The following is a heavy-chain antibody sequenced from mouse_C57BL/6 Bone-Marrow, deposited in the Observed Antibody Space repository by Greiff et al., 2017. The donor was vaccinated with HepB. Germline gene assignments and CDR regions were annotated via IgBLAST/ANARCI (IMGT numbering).Heavy chain of an antibody. D-gene: IGHD3-2*02. Sequence: QVQLQQSGAELVKPGASVKLSCKASGYTFTEYTIHWVKQRSGQGLEWIGWFYPGSGRIKYNEKFKDKATLTADKASSKVYMVLSRLTSEDSAVYFCARHEVSDSSGSWFAYWGQGTLVTVSA. CDR3: ARHEVSDSSGSWFAY. CDR2: FYPGSGRI. V-gene: IGHV1-62-2*01. J-gene: IGHJ3*01. CDR1: GYTFTEYT.